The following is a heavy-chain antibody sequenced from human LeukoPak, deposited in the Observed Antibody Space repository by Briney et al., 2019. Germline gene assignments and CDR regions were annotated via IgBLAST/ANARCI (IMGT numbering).Heavy chain of an antibody. D-gene: IGHD6-19*01. V-gene: IGHV3-9*01. CDR1: GFTFDDYA. J-gene: IGHJ4*02. CDR2: ISWNSGSI. CDR3: ARIAPGIAVAGTSDY. Sequence: GGSLRLSCAASGFTFDDYAMHWVRQAPGKGLEWVSGISWNSGSIGYADSVKGRFTISRDNSKNTLYLQMNSLRAEDTAVYYCARIAPGIAVAGTSDYWGQGTLVTVSS.